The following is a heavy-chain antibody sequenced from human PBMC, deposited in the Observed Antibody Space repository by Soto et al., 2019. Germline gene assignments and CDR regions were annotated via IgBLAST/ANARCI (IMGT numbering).Heavy chain of an antibody. Sequence: GGSLRLSCAASGFTFSSYSMNWVRQAPGKGLEWVSSISSSSSYIYYADSVKGRFTISRDNAKNSLYLQMNSLRAEDTAVYYCASHNYGDLVDYYYYYYMDVWGKGTTVTVSS. CDR3: ASHNYGDLVDYYYYYYMDV. J-gene: IGHJ6*03. CDR1: GFTFSSYS. D-gene: IGHD4-17*01. CDR2: ISSSSSYI. V-gene: IGHV3-21*01.